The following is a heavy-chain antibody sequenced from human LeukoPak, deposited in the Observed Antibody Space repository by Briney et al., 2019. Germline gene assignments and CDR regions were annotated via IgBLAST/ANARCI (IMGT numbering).Heavy chain of an antibody. Sequence: PGGSLRLSCAASGFTFSSYSMNWVRQAPGKGLEWVSSISSSSSYIYYADSVKGRFTISRDNAKNSLYLQMNSLRAEDTAVYYCARVRGTATANGVEYWGQGTLVTVSS. D-gene: IGHD5-18*01. CDR1: GFTFSSYS. CDR2: ISSSSSYI. CDR3: ARVRGTATANGVEY. V-gene: IGHV3-21*01. J-gene: IGHJ4*02.